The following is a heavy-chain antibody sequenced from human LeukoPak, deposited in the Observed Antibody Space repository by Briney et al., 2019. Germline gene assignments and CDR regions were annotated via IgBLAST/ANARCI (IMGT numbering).Heavy chain of an antibody. CDR1: GGSFSGYY. CDR3: ASAYGYIGAFDI. CDR2: INHSGST. J-gene: IGHJ3*02. Sequence: SETLSLTCAVYGGSFSGYYWSWIRQPPGKGLEWIGEINHSGSTNYNPSLKSRVTISVDTSKNQFSLKLSSVTAADTAVYYCASAYGYIGAFDIWGQGTMVTVSS. D-gene: IGHD5-18*01. V-gene: IGHV4-34*01.